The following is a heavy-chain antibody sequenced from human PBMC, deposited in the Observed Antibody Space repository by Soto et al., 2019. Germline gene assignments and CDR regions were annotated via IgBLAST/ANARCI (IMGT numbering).Heavy chain of an antibody. Sequence: QVQLVQSGAEVKKPGASVKVSCKASGYTFTSYGISWVRQAPGQGLEWMGWISAYNGNTNYAQKHQGRVPMTTDTSTSTAYMALRSLRSADTAVYYCARSIAAAVDFDYCGQGALVTVSS. CDR1: GYTFTSYG. J-gene: IGHJ4*02. CDR3: ARSIAAAVDFDY. CDR2: ISAYNGNT. D-gene: IGHD6-13*01. V-gene: IGHV1-18*01.